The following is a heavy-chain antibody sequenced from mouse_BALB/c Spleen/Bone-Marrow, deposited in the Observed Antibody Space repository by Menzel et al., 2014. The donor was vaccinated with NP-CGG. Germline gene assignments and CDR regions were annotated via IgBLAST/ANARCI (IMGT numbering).Heavy chain of an antibody. CDR3: ARSGYGDYYAMDY. J-gene: IGHJ4*01. V-gene: IGHV5-17*02. Sequence: EVKLMESGGGLVQPGGSRKLSCAASGFTFSSFGIHWVRQAPEKGLEWVAYISSGSSTIYYADTVKGRFTISRDNPKNTLFLQMTSVRSEDTAMYYCARSGYGDYYAMDYWGQGTSVTVSS. D-gene: IGHD2-10*02. CDR2: ISSGSSTI. CDR1: GFTFSSFG.